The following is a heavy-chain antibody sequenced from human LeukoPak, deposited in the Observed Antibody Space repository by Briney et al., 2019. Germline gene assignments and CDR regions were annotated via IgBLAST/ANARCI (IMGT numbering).Heavy chain of an antibody. D-gene: IGHD3-9*01. J-gene: IGHJ4*02. CDR3: TTLLDPLRYFDWLLGDWLDY. CDR1: GLTVNSTK. V-gene: IGHV3-15*01. Sequence: GGSWRLSCPAPGLTVNSTKMSGVRKPPGKGLEWVGGIKAKTDVGTTDYAAPVKGRFTISRDDSKNTLYLQMNSLKTEDTAVYYCTTLLDPLRYFDWLLGDWLDYWGQGTLVTVSS. CDR2: IKAKTDVGTT.